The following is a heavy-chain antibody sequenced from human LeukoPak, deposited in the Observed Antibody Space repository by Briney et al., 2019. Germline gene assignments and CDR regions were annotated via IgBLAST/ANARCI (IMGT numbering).Heavy chain of an antibody. V-gene: IGHV3-7*04. CDR1: GFTFSSYW. CDR3: ARDRHCSGGSCYSGYWYFDL. J-gene: IGHJ2*01. D-gene: IGHD2-15*01. Sequence: PGGSLRLSCAASGFTFSSYWMSWVRQAPGKGLEWVANIKQDGSEKYYADSVKGRFTISRDKAKNSLNLQMNSPGAEDTAVYYCARDRHCSGGSCYSGYWYFDLWGRGTLVTISS. CDR2: IKQDGSEK.